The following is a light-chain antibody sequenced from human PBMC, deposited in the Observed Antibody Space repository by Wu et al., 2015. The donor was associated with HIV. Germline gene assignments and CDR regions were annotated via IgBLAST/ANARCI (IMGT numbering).Light chain of an antibody. V-gene: IGKV3-11*01. J-gene: IGKJ5*01. CDR3: QQRTNWPPIT. CDR2: DAS. CDR1: QSVSSY. Sequence: GKRATLSCRASQSVSSYLALVPQKPGQAPRLLIYDASNRATGIPARFSGSGSGTDFTLTISSLEPEDFAVYYCQQRTNWPPITFGQGTRLEIK.